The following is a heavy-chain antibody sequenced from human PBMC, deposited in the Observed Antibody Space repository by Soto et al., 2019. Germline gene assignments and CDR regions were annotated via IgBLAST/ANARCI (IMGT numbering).Heavy chain of an antibody. V-gene: IGHV3-7*01. CDR2: IKEDGSEK. CDR3: ARDQPGPTSY. J-gene: IGHJ4*02. CDR1: GFTFSGYW. Sequence: GGSLRLSCGGSGFTFSGYWMSWVRQAPGKALEWVAIIKEDGSEKYYVDSVKGRFTISRDNAKNSLYLQMNGLRAEDTAVYYCARDQPGPTSYWGQGTLVTVSS.